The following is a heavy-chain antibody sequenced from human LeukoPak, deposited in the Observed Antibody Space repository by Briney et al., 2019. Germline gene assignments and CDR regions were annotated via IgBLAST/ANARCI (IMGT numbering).Heavy chain of an antibody. Sequence: SETLSLTCTVSGGSISSSSYYWGWIRQPPGKGLEWIGSIYYSGSTYYNPSLKSRVTISVDTSKNQFSLKLSSVTAADTAVYYCAYYYGSGGPRGIDYWGQGTLVTVSS. D-gene: IGHD3-10*01. V-gene: IGHV4-39*07. CDR2: IYYSGST. CDR3: AYYYGSGGPRGIDY. J-gene: IGHJ4*02. CDR1: GGSISSSSYY.